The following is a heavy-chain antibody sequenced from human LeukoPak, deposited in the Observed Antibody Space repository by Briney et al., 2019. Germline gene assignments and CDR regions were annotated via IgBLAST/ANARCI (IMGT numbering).Heavy chain of an antibody. V-gene: IGHV3-74*01. D-gene: IGHD6-6*01. CDR2: ISPTGSTT. CDR3: ARGPNSNWSGLDF. Sequence: GGSLRLSCIGAGFSFSGHWMHWARQLPGKGLVWVSRISPTGSTTSYADSVKGRFTVSRDNAKNTLYLQVNNLRAEDTAVYYCARGPNSNWSGLDFWGQGTLLTVSS. CDR1: GFSFSGHW. J-gene: IGHJ4*02.